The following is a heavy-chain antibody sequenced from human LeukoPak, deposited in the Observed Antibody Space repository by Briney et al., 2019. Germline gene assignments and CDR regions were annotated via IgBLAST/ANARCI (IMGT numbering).Heavy chain of an antibody. Sequence: GGSLRLSCAASGFTFSSYWMYWVRQAPGKRPVWVARINTDGSSLNYADSVKRRFTISRDNAKNTLYLQMNSLGAEDTAVYYCARRINYYDSSGYYYVRYFDSWGQGTLVTVSS. CDR2: INTDGSSL. V-gene: IGHV3-74*01. D-gene: IGHD3-22*01. CDR3: ARRINYYDSSGYYYVRYFDS. J-gene: IGHJ4*02. CDR1: GFTFSSYW.